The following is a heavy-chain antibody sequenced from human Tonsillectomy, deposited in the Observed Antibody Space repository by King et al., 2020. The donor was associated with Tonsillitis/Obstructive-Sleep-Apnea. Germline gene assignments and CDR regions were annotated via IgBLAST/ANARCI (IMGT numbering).Heavy chain of an antibody. J-gene: IGHJ3*02. Sequence: VQLVQSGGGVVQPGGSLRLSCAASGFTFSSYAMHWVRQAPGKGLGWVAVISYDGSNKYYADSVKSRFTISRDNSKNTLYLQMNSLRAEDTAVYYCARGLGYYYDSRGYYAGSAFDIWGQGTMVTVSS. CDR2: ISYDGSNK. CDR3: ARGLGYYYDSRGYYAGSAFDI. V-gene: IGHV3-30*04. D-gene: IGHD3-22*01. CDR1: GFTFSSYA.